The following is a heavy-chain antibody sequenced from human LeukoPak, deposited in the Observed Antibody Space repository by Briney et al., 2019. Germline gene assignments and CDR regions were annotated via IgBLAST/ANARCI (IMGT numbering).Heavy chain of an antibody. J-gene: IGHJ4*02. V-gene: IGHV4-59*13. CDR1: GGSISSYY. D-gene: IGHD3-22*01. CDR2: IYYSGPI. Sequence: SETLSLTCTVSGGSISSYYWSWIRQPPGKGLEWIGYIYYSGPIHYNPSLKSRVTISLDTSKNQFSLKLSSVTAADTAVYYCASPAEMYYYDSSGYYPNYFDYWGQGTLVTVSS. CDR3: ASPAEMYYYDSSGYYPNYFDY.